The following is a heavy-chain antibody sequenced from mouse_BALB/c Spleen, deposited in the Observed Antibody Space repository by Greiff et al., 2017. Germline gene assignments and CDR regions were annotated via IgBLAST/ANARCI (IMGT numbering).Heavy chain of an antibody. D-gene: IGHD1-2*01. J-gene: IGHJ4*01. Sequence: EVQLQQSGGGLVQPGGSRKLSCAASGFTFSSFGMHWVRQAPEKGLEWVAYISSGSSTIYYADTVKGRFTISRDNPKNTLFLQMTSLRSEDTAMYYCARAPITTALYAMDYWGQGTSVTVSS. CDR3: ARAPITTALYAMDY. CDR1: GFTFSSFG. CDR2: ISSGSSTI. V-gene: IGHV5-17*02.